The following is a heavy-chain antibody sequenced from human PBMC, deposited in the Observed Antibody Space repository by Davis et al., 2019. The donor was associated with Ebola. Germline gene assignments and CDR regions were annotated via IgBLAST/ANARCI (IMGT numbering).Heavy chain of an antibody. J-gene: IGHJ5*02. CDR2: IYSDGST. D-gene: IGHD3-3*01. CDR1: GFSVSDNF. CDR3: ARSTNPSWRGVLDL. V-gene: IGHV3-53*01. Sequence: GESLKISCVVSGFSVSDNFINWVRQAPGKGLEWLAVIYSDGSTFYTVSVRGRFNISRDTSKNTVLLQMNRLGAEDTALYYCARSTNPSWRGVLDLWGQGTRVTVSS.